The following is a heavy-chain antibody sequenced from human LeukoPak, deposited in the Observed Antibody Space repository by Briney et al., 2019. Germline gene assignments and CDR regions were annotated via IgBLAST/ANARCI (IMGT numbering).Heavy chain of an antibody. CDR2: ISYDGSHK. CDR3: AKDFVPGSCSSTSCYGLAFDI. D-gene: IGHD2-2*01. J-gene: IGHJ3*02. Sequence: PGGSLRLSCAASGFTFSTYGMHWVRQAPGKGLEWVAVISYDGSHKYYGDSVKGRFTISRDNSKNTLYLQMNSLRAEDTAVYYCAKDFVPGSCSSTSCYGLAFDIWGQGTWSPSLQ. CDR1: GFTFSTYG. V-gene: IGHV3-30*18.